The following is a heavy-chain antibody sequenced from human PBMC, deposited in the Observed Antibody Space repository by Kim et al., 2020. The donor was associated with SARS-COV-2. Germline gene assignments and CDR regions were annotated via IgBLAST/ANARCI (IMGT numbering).Heavy chain of an antibody. CDR2: IKYDGSEK. D-gene: IGHD5-18*01. CDR1: GFTFSDYW. J-gene: IGHJ4*02. Sequence: GGSLRLSCAASGFTFSDYWMTWVRQAPGKGLEWVANIKYDGSEKYYVDSVKGRFTISRDSAKNSLYVQMNSLRAEDTAVYYCARDGGGGYSFGPNYWGQGTLVTVSS. CDR3: ARDGGGGYSFGPNY. V-gene: IGHV3-7*01.